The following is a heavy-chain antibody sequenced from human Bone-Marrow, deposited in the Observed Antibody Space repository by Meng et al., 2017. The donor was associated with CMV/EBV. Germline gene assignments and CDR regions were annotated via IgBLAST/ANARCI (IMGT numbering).Heavy chain of an antibody. J-gene: IGHJ6*02. CDR3: ARDKIVVVPAASIYYYYGMDV. CDR2: IYYSGST. CDR1: GGSISSSSYY. V-gene: IGHV4-39*07. D-gene: IGHD2-2*01. Sequence: SETLSLTCTVSGGSISSSSYYWGWIRQPPGKGLEWIGSIYYSGSTYYNPSLKSRVTISVDTSKNQFSLKLSSVTAADTAVYYCARDKIVVVPAASIYYYYGMDVWGQGTTVTVSS.